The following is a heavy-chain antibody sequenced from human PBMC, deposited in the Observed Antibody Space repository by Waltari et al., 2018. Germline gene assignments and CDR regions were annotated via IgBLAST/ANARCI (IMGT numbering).Heavy chain of an antibody. Sequence: QVQLVESGGDLVKPGGSLGLSCVASGFTFGSYYMTWIRQAPGRGLEWVSYISGSADNVYYADSVKGRFTISRDNTKNSLYLQLNDVRSEDTALYYCARRIETSGALGYWGQGTLVTVSS. CDR2: ISGSADNV. D-gene: IGHD7-27*01. CDR1: GFTFGSYY. J-gene: IGHJ4*02. CDR3: ARRIETSGALGY. V-gene: IGHV3-11*01.